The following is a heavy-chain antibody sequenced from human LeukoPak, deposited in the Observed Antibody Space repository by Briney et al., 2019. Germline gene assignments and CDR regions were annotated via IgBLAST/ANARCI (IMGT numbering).Heavy chain of an antibody. Sequence: GGSLRLSCAASGFTFSNYAMSWVRQAPGKGLEWVSAILGSGGSTYYADSVKGRFTVSRDISKSTLYLQMNSLRAEDTALYYCAKWGDYDVLTGYYVPDYWGQGTLVTVSS. CDR1: GFTFSNYA. J-gene: IGHJ4*02. V-gene: IGHV3-23*01. D-gene: IGHD3-9*01. CDR2: ILGSGGST. CDR3: AKWGDYDVLTGYYVPDY.